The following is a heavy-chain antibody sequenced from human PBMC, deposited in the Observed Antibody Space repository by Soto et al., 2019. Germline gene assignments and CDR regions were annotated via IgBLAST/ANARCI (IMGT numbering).Heavy chain of an antibody. Sequence: QLQLQESGPGLVKPSETLSLTCTVSGGSISSSSYYWGWIRQPPGKGLEWIGSIYYSGSTYYNPSLKSRVTISVDTSKNQFSLKLSSVTAADTAVYYCARLVTSSGWYSEWYFDYWGQGTLVTVSS. CDR1: GGSISSSSYY. J-gene: IGHJ4*02. V-gene: IGHV4-39*01. CDR3: ARLVTSSGWYSEWYFDY. CDR2: IYYSGST. D-gene: IGHD6-19*01.